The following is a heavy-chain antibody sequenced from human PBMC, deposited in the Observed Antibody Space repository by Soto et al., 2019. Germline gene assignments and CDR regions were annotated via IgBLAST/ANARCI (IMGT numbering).Heavy chain of an antibody. V-gene: IGHV1-69*01. J-gene: IGHJ6*02. CDR2: IIPIFGTA. CDR1: GGTFSSYA. CDR3: ASGSRITIFGVVITPLTPNYYYYYGMDV. D-gene: IGHD3-3*01. Sequence: QVQLVQSGAEVKKPGSSVKVSCKASGGTFSSYAISWVRQAPGQGLEWMGGIIPIFGTANYAQKFQGRVTITADESTSTAYMELSSLRSEDTAVYYCASGSRITIFGVVITPLTPNYYYYYGMDVWGQGTTVTVSS.